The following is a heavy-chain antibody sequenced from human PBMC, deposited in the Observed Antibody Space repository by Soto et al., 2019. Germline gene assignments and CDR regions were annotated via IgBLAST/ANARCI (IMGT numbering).Heavy chain of an antibody. CDR2: ISAYNGNT. V-gene: IGHV1-18*01. CDR3: ARDIAAAGTHYYYYYMDV. Sequence: GASVKVSCKASGYTFTSYGISWVRQAPGQGLEWMGWISAYNGNTNYAQKLQGRATMTTDTSTSTAYMELRSLRSDDTAVYYCARDIAAAGTHYYYYYMDVWGKGTTVTVSS. J-gene: IGHJ6*03. D-gene: IGHD6-13*01. CDR1: GYTFTSYG.